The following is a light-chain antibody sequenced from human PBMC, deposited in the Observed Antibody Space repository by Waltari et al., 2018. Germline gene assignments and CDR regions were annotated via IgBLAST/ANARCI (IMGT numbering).Light chain of an antibody. V-gene: IGLV1-44*01. Sequence: QSVLTQPPSVSGTPGQRVTISCSGSNSNIGGNSVNWYQQLPGTAPKLLIYNDNQGPSGVPDRFAASKSGTSASLAITGLQSEDEADYYCAVWDDSLGGVCGGGTKLTVL. J-gene: IGLJ3*02. CDR2: NDN. CDR1: NSNIGGNS. CDR3: AVWDDSLGGV.